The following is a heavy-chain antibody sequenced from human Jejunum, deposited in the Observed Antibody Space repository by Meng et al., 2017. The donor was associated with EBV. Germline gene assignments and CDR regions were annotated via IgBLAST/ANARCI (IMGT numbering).Heavy chain of an antibody. CDR3: AHIEGGGNSGFLDY. Sequence: QIPFEESSPTLVKPTQTLTLTCTFSGFSLSTSGVGVGWIRQPPGKALEWLAVIYWGDDKRYSPSLKSRLTITKDTSKNQVVLTMTNMDPVDTATYYCAHIEGGGNSGFLDYWGQGTLVTVSS. J-gene: IGHJ4*02. D-gene: IGHD4-23*01. CDR2: IYWGDDK. V-gene: IGHV2-5*02. CDR1: GFSLSTSGVG.